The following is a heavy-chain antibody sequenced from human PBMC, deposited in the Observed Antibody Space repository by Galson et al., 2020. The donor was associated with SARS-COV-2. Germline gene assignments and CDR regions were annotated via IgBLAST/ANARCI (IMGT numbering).Heavy chain of an antibody. J-gene: IGHJ6*02. V-gene: IGHV3-30*18. CDR2: ISYDGSNK. D-gene: IGHD3-9*01. CDR1: GFTFSSYG. CDR3: AKDGKYYDILTGYYMRGEYYYYYYGMDV. Sequence: QLGESLKISCAASGFTFSSYGMHWVRQAPGKGLEWVAVISYDGSNKYYADSVKGRFTISRDNSKNTLYLQMNSLRAEDTAVYYCAKDGKYYDILTGYYMRGEYYYYYYGMDVWGQGTTVTVSS.